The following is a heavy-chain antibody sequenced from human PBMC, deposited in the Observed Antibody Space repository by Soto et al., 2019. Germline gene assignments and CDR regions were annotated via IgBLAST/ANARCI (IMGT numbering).Heavy chain of an antibody. Sequence: GWSLRLSCAASGFTVSSNYMSWVRQAPGKGLEWVSVIYSGGSTYYADSVKGRFTISRDNSKNTLYLQMNSLRAEDTAVYYCARVSGARVAFDIWGQGTMVPVSS. CDR3: ARVSGARVAFDI. V-gene: IGHV3-53*01. D-gene: IGHD1-26*01. J-gene: IGHJ3*02. CDR1: GFTVSSNY. CDR2: IYSGGST.